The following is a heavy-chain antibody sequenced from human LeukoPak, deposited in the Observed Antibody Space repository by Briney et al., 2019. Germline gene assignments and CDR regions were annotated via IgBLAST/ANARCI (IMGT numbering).Heavy chain of an antibody. Sequence: GGSLRLSCAASGFTFSTYWMGWVRQAPGKGLEWVANIKQDGSEKYHVVSVKGRFTISRDNAKNSLYLQMNSLRAEDTAVYYCARLPLATARYYFDYWGQGTLVTASS. J-gene: IGHJ4*02. V-gene: IGHV3-7*01. CDR3: ARLPLATARYYFDY. CDR1: GFTFSTYW. D-gene: IGHD4-17*01. CDR2: IKQDGSEK.